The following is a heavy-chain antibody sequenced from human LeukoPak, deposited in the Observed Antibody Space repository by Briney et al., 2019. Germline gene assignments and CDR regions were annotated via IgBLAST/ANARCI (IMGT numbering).Heavy chain of an antibody. D-gene: IGHD6-19*01. CDR1: GFTFSSYA. V-gene: IGHV3-23*01. CDR2: INGGGDDT. CDR3: AKEGSSGWYDYYGLEV. Sequence: PGGSLRLSCAASGFTFSSYAMSWVRQAPGKGPEWVSVINGGGDDTYYADSVKGRFTISRDNSKNTLYLQMTSLGVGDTVVYYCAKEGSSGWYDYYGLEVWGQGTTVTVS. J-gene: IGHJ6*02.